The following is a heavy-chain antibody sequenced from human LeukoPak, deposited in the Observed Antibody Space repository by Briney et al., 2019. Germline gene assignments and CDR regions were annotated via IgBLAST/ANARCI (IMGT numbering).Heavy chain of an antibody. CDR1: ALGVHW. CDR3: VRVTGIDDY. Sequence: PGGSLRLSYAASALGVHWMHWVRHAPGRGLVWVSRINGDGLSTSYAESVKGRFTISRDNAKNTLYLQMNSLRVEDTAVYYCVRVTGIDDYWGQGTLVTVSS. D-gene: IGHD1-1*01. J-gene: IGHJ4*02. CDR2: INGDGLST. V-gene: IGHV3-74*01.